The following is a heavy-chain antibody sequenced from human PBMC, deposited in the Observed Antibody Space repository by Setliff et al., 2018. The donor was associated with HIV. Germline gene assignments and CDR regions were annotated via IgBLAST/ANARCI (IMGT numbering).Heavy chain of an antibody. J-gene: IGHJ4*02. Sequence: PGESLKISCAASGFSFSDYHMNWVRQAPGKGLEWISFICSSSSPIYYADSVKGRFTISRDNAKNSLFLQMNSLRAEDTAMYYCARLDFFDSSTYPPYDSWGQGTLVTVSS. D-gene: IGHD3-22*01. CDR1: GFSFSDYH. CDR2: ICSSSSPI. V-gene: IGHV3-48*04. CDR3: ARLDFFDSSTYPPYDS.